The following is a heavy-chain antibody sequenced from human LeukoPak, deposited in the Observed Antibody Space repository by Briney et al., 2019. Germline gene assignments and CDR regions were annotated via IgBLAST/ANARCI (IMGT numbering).Heavy chain of an antibody. CDR1: GDSISMHY. Sequence: PSETLSLTCSVSGDSISMHYWSWIRQPPGKGLEWIGYIDHTGSTNYNPSLNSRVTISRDTSKNHFSLELSSVTAADTAVYYCAREADYDILTGYPLYYFDYWGQGTLVTVSS. V-gene: IGHV4-59*11. J-gene: IGHJ4*02. CDR2: IDHTGST. D-gene: IGHD3-9*01. CDR3: AREADYDILTGYPLYYFDY.